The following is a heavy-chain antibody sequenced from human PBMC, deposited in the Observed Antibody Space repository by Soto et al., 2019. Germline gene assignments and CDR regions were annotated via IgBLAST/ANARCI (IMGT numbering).Heavy chain of an antibody. J-gene: IGHJ4*02. Sequence: SETLSLTCAVSGGSISSGGYSWSWIRQPPGKGLEWIGYIYHIGSTYYNPSLKSRVTISVDTSKNQFSLKLSSVTAADTAVYYCARHDYGGFGLWGQGTLVTVSS. V-gene: IGHV4-30-2*03. CDR1: GGSISSGGYS. D-gene: IGHD4-17*01. CDR2: IYHIGST. CDR3: ARHDYGGFGL.